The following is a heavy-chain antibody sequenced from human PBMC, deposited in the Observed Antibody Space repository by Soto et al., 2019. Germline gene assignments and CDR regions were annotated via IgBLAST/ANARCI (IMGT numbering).Heavy chain of an antibody. CDR1: GGSISSGDYY. CDR2: IYYSGST. J-gene: IGHJ4*02. D-gene: IGHD5-12*01. Sequence: SETLSLTCTVSGGSISSGDYYWSWIRQPPGKGLEWIGYIYYSGSTYYNPSLKSRVTISVDTSKNQFSLKLSSVTAADTAVYYCASSSGGYAYFDDWGQGTLVTVSS. V-gene: IGHV4-30-4*01. CDR3: ASSSGGYAYFDD.